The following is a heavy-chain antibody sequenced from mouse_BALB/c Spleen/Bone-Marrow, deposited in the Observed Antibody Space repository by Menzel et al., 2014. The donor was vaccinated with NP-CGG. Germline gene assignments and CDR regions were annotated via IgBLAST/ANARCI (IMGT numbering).Heavy chain of an antibody. CDR1: GYTFTSYL. CDR2: ITPYNDDT. V-gene: IGHV1-14*01. J-gene: IGHJ2*01. Sequence: EVKLMDSGPELVKPGASVKMSCKASGYTFTSYLIHWVKQKPGQGLEWIGYITPYNDDTKYNEKFKGKATLTSDKSSSTAYMELSSLTSEDSAVYYCARWGGTPYFDYWGQGTTLTVSS. D-gene: IGHD4-1*01. CDR3: ARWGGTPYFDY.